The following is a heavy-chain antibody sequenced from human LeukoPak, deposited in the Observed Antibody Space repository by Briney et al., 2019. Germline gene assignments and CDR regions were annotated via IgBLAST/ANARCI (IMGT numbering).Heavy chain of an antibody. CDR3: AKVDSYDFWSGYSSIDY. V-gene: IGHV3-23*01. CDR2: IGGSGGST. J-gene: IGHJ4*02. D-gene: IGHD3-3*01. CDR1: GFTFSSYA. Sequence: GGSLRLSCAASGFTFSSYAMSWVRQAPGKGLEWVSAIGGSGGSTYYADSVKGRFTISRDNSKNTLYLQMNSLRAEDTAVYYCAKVDSYDFWSGYSSIDYWGQGTLVTVSS.